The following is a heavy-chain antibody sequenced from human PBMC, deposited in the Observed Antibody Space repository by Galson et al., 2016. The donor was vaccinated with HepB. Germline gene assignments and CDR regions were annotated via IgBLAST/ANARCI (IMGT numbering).Heavy chain of an antibody. CDR2: IISTGVNT. CDR3: AKGSLGTCTGDRCYPFDS. CDR1: GFIFDNYA. J-gene: IGHJ4*01. V-gene: IGHV3-23*01. Sequence: SLRLSCAGSGFIFDNYAINWVRQAPGKRLEWVSSIISTGVNTYYAASVRGRFTISRDNSRNTVYLQMNSLRAEGTALYYCAKGSLGTCTGDRCYPFDSWGHGTLVTVST. D-gene: IGHD2-8*02.